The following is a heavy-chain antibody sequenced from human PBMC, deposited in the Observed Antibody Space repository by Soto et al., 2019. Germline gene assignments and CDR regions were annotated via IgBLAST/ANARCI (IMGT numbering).Heavy chain of an antibody. CDR2: VFYSGIT. D-gene: IGHD6-13*01. Sequence: SETLSLTCTVSGGSISTYYWSWIRQPPGKGLEWIGYVFYSGITNYNPSLKSRVTISVDKSKNQFSLKLSSVTAADTAVYYCAREGVSSSWYNYYGMDVWGQGTTVTVSS. J-gene: IGHJ6*02. CDR3: AREGVSSSWYNYYGMDV. CDR1: GGSISTYY. V-gene: IGHV4-59*12.